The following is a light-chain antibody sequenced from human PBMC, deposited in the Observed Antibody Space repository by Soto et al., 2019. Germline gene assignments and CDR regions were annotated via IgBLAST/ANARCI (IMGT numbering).Light chain of an antibody. CDR3: GTWDSSLSAVV. J-gene: IGLJ2*01. CDR1: SSNIGNNY. Sequence: QSVLTQPPSVSAAPGHKVTISCTGSSSNIGNNYVSWYQQLPGTAPKLLIYDNNKRPSGIPDRFSGSKSGTSATLDITGLQTGDEADYYCGTWDSSLSAVVFGGGTKLTVL. CDR2: DNN. V-gene: IGLV1-51*01.